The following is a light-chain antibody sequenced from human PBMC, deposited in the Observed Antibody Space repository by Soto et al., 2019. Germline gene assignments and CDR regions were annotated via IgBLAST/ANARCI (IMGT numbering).Light chain of an antibody. V-gene: IGLV1-47*01. J-gene: IGLJ2*01. CDR1: SSNIGSNY. CDR2: RNN. CDR3: AAWDDSLSGVV. Sequence: QSVLTQPPSASGTPGQRVTISCSGSSSNIGSNYVYWYQQLPGTAPKLLTYRNNQRPSGVPDRFSGSKSGTSASLAISGLRSEDEADYYCAAWDDSLSGVVFGGGTKVTVL.